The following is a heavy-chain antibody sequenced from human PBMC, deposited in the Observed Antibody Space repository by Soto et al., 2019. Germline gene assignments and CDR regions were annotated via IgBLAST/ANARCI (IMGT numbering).Heavy chain of an antibody. CDR3: ARSPSRWSPYFHYYGMDV. CDR1: GGTFSSYA. J-gene: IGHJ6*02. V-gene: IGHV1-69*01. CDR2: IIPIFGTA. Sequence: KVSCKASGGTFSSYAISWVRQAPGQGLEWMGGIIPIFGTANYAQKFQGRVTITADESTSTAYMELSSLSAEDTGVYYCARSPSRWSPYFHYYGMDVWGQGTTVTVSS. D-gene: IGHD6-13*01.